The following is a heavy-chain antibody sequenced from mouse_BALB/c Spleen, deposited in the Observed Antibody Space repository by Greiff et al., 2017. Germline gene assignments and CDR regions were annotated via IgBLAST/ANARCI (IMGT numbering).Heavy chain of an antibody. V-gene: IGHV2-9*02. CDR2: IWAGGST. J-gene: IGHJ2*01. CDR1: GFSLTSYG. CDR3: ARALSYYYGSSLDY. D-gene: IGHD1-1*01. Sequence: QVQLKESGPGLVAPSQSLSITCTVSGFSLTSYGVHWVRQPPGKGLEWLGVIWAGGSTNYNSALMSRLSISKDNSKSQVFLKMNSLQTDDTAMYYCARALSYYYGSSLDYWGQGTTLTVSS.